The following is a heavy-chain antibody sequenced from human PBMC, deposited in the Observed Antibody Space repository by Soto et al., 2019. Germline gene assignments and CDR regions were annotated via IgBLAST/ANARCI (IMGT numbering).Heavy chain of an antibody. V-gene: IGHV2-5*02. CDR3: ALLTYYYDSSGYYSSAEYFQH. D-gene: IGHD3-22*01. CDR2: IYWDDDK. J-gene: IGHJ1*01. CDR1: GFSLSTSGVG. Sequence: QITLKESGPTLVKPTQTLTLTCTFSGFSLSTSGVGVGWIRQPPGKALEWLALIYWDDDKRYSPSLKSRLTITKDTSKNPVVLTMTNMDPVDTATYYCALLTYYYDSSGYYSSAEYFQHWGQGTLVTVSS.